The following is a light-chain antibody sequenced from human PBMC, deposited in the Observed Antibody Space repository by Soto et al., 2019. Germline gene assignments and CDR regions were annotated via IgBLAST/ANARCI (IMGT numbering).Light chain of an antibody. V-gene: IGLV2-14*01. CDR3: SSYTSKSSLI. CDR2: EVR. Sequence: QSALTQPRSVSGSPGQSVTISCTGTSSDVGAYNLVSWYQQHPGRAPQLIIYEVRNRPSGISFRFSGSKSGNTASLTISGLQAEDEADYYCSSYTSKSSLIFGGGTKVTVL. J-gene: IGLJ2*01. CDR1: SSDVGAYNL.